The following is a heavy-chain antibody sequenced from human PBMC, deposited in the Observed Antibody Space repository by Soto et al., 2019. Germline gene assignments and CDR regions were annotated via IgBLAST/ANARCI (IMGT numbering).Heavy chain of an antibody. J-gene: IGHJ4*02. CDR3: ARPGGSGWFYFDS. D-gene: IGHD6-13*01. CDR1: GDSISGTIYY. Sequence: PSETLSLTCAVSGDSISGTIYYWGWIRQPPGKGLEWIGSIYYSGSTYYNPSLKSRVTISVDTSKNHFSLKLTSVTAADTAVYYCARPGGSGWFYFDSWGQGSQVTVSS. V-gene: IGHV4-39*02. CDR2: IYYSGST.